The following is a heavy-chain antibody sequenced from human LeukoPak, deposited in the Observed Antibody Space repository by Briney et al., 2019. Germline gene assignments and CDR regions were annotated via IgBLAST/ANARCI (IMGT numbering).Heavy chain of an antibody. Sequence: GGSLRLSCAASGFTVSNSYMSWVRQAPGKGLEWVSIISSSGVYTQYEDSVKGRFTISRDNSKNTLYLQMNSLRAEDTAVYYCAKDWGYWGQGTLVTVSS. D-gene: IGHD3-16*01. V-gene: IGHV3-53*01. CDR1: GFTVSNSY. J-gene: IGHJ4*02. CDR3: AKDWGY. CDR2: ISSSGVYT.